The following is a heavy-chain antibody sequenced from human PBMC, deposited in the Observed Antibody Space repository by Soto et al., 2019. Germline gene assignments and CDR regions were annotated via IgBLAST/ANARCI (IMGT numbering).Heavy chain of an antibody. D-gene: IGHD2-15*01. V-gene: IGHV3-23*01. J-gene: IGHJ3*02. CDR2: ISGGGDGT. Sequence: EVQLLESGGGLVQPGGSLRLSCAASGFTFINYAMTWVRQAPGKGLEWVSTISGGGDGTYYADSVKGRFTISRDNSRNTVYFQLHSLSAGDAAVYYCAKTGVGSLGTYCNSGACHYGFDIWGQGTRVTVSS. CDR1: GFTFINYA. CDR3: AKTGVGSLGTYCNSGACHYGFDI.